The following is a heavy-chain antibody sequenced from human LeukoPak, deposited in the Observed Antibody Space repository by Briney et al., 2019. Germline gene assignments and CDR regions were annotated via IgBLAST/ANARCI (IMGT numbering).Heavy chain of an antibody. CDR2: IYYSGST. V-gene: IGHV4-39*01. CDR3: ARRPYTSGWYYYFDY. D-gene: IGHD6-19*01. CDR1: GGSISSSSYY. Sequence: SETLSLTCTVSGGSISSSSYYWGWIRQPPGKGLEWSGSIYYSGSTYYNPSLKSRVTISVDTSKNQFSLRLSSVTAADTAVYYCARRPYTSGWYYYFDYWGQGTLVTVSS. J-gene: IGHJ4*02.